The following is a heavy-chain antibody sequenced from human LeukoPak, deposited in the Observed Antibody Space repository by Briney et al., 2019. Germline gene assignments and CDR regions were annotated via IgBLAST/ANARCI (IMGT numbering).Heavy chain of an antibody. CDR2: IIPIFGTA. J-gene: IGHJ4*02. CDR3: ARGGYSSSWFGAFDY. D-gene: IGHD6-13*01. V-gene: IGHV1-69*05. Sequence: ASVRVSCKASGGTFSSHAISWVRQAPGQGLEWMGGIIPIFGTANYAQKFQGRVTITTDESTSTAYMELSSLRSEDTAVYYCARGGYSSSWFGAFDYWGQGTLVTVSS. CDR1: GGTFSSHA.